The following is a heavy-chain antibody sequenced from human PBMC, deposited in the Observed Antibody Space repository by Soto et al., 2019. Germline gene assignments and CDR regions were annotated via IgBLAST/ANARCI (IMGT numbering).Heavy chain of an antibody. D-gene: IGHD3-22*01. Sequence: QVQLVESGAEVKKPGASVKVSCKASGYTFTDYGISWVRQGPGQGLEWMGWISGYNGNTKYAQKFQGRVTMTTDTPTNTAYMELRSLRSDDTAVYFCARDREYYYDSSGNYYYHYGLDVWGQGTTVTVS. CDR1: GYTFTDYG. V-gene: IGHV1-18*04. J-gene: IGHJ6*02. CDR3: ARDREYYYDSSGNYYYHYGLDV. CDR2: ISGYNGNT.